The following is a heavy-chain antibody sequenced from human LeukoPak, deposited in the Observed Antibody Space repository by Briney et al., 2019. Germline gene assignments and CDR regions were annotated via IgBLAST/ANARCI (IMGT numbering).Heavy chain of an antibody. CDR3: AREASQVIAARREYFDY. CDR1: GGSISSYY. V-gene: IGHV4-59*01. D-gene: IGHD6-6*01. Sequence: SETLSLTCTVSGGSISSYYWIWIRQPPGKGLEWIGYIYYSGSTNYNPSPKSRVTISVDTSKNQFSLKLSSVTAADTAVYYCAREASQVIAARREYFDYWGQGTLVTVSS. J-gene: IGHJ4*02. CDR2: IYYSGST.